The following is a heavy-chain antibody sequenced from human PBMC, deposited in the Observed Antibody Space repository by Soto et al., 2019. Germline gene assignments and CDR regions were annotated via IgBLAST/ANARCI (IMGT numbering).Heavy chain of an antibody. Sequence: GGPLRLSCAASVFTCSSYAMSWVRQAPGKGLEWVSTIGGSGGGTSHADFVRGRFTISRDNSRNTLYLQMNSLRAEDTAVYYCAKDAPGSGWLSDYWGQGTLVTVSS. CDR1: VFTCSSYA. CDR2: IGGSGGGT. V-gene: IGHV3-23*01. CDR3: AKDAPGSGWLSDY. D-gene: IGHD3-22*01. J-gene: IGHJ4*02.